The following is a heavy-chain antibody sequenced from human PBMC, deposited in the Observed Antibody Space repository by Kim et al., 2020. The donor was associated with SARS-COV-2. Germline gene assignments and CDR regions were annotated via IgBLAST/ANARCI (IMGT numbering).Heavy chain of an antibody. V-gene: IGHV3-23*01. CDR1: GFTFSSYA. J-gene: IGHJ5*02. CDR3: AKAGYSSSWYSLNWFDP. CDR2: ISGSGGST. Sequence: GGSLRLSCAASGFTFSSYAMSWVRQAPGKGLEWVSAISGSGGSTYYADSVKGRFTISRDNSKNTLYLQMNSLRAEDTAVYYCAKAGYSSSWYSLNWFDPWGQGTLVTVSS. D-gene: IGHD6-13*01.